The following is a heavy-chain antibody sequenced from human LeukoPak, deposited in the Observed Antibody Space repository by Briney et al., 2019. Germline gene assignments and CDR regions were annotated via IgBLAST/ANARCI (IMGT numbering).Heavy chain of an antibody. Sequence: PSETLSLTCAVYGGSFSGYYWSWIRQPPGKGLEWIGEINHSGSTNYNPSLKSRVTISVDTSKNQFSLKLSSVTAADTAIYYCARDGGIMNAFDVWGQGTAVTVSS. J-gene: IGHJ3*01. CDR1: GGSFSGYY. D-gene: IGHD1-26*01. CDR3: ARDGGIMNAFDV. V-gene: IGHV4-34*01. CDR2: INHSGST.